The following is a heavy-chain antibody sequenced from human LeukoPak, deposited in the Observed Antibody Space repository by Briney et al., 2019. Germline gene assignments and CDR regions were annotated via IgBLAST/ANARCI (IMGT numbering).Heavy chain of an antibody. CDR2: INPSGGST. CDR1: GYTFTSYY. Sequence: ASVKVSCKASGYTFTSYYMHWVRQAPGQGLEWMGIINPSGGSTSYAQKFQGRVTMTRDMSTSTVYMELSSLGSEDTAVYYCARDSGYDEPYYYYYMDVWGKGTTVTVSS. J-gene: IGHJ6*03. V-gene: IGHV1-46*01. D-gene: IGHD5-12*01. CDR3: ARDSGYDEPYYYYYMDV.